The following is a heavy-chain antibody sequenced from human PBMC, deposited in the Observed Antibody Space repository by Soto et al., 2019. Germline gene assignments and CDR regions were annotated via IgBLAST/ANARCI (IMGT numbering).Heavy chain of an antibody. Sequence: KPSETLSLTCTVSGCSISSYYWSWIRQPPGKGLEWIGYIYYSGSTNYNPSLKSRVTISVDMSKNQFSLKLSSVTAADTAVYYCARRYGDCFDYWGQGTLVTVS. CDR2: IYYSGST. CDR3: ARRYGDCFDY. D-gene: IGHD4-17*01. J-gene: IGHJ4*02. CDR1: GCSISSYY. V-gene: IGHV4-59*08.